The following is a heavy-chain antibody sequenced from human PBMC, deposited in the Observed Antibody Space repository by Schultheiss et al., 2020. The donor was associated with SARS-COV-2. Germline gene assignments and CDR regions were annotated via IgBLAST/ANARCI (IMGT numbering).Heavy chain of an antibody. CDR3: ARDLERWLQFNFDY. Sequence: ASVKVSCKASGYTFTSYYMHWVRQAPGQGLEWMGWINPNSGGTNYAQKFQGRVTMTRDTSISTAYMELSRLRSDDTAVYYCARDLERWLQFNFDYWGQGTLVTVSS. CDR1: GYTFTSYY. V-gene: IGHV1-2*02. CDR2: INPNSGGT. J-gene: IGHJ4*02. D-gene: IGHD5-24*01.